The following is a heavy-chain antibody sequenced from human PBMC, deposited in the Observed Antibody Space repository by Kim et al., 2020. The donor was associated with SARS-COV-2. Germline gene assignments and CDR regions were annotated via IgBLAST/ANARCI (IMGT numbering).Heavy chain of an antibody. CDR2: ISSDGGST. V-gene: IGHV3-74*01. D-gene: IGHD3-9*01. CDR1: GFTFSSYA. Sequence: GGSLRLSCAASGFTFSSYAMHWVRQAPGKGLEWVSGISSDGGSTDYADSVKGRFTISRDNAKTTVYLQMNSLRAEDTAVYFCARKRMNGWCNYYGYGVWG. CDR3: ARKRMNGWCNYYGYGV. J-gene: IGHJ6*01.